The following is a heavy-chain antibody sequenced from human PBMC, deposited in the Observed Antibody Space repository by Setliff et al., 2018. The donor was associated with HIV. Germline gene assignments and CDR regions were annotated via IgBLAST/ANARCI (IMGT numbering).Heavy chain of an antibody. J-gene: IGHJ3*02. Sequence: SETLSLTCTVSGGSINSYYWSWIRQPPGKGLEWIGEINHSGSTNYNSSLKSRVTLSVDTSKNQFSLNVTSVTAADTAVYYCARGKELVRSAFDIWGQGTMVTVSS. D-gene: IGHD1-7*01. CDR1: GGSINSYY. CDR2: INHSGST. V-gene: IGHV4-34*01. CDR3: ARGKELVRSAFDI.